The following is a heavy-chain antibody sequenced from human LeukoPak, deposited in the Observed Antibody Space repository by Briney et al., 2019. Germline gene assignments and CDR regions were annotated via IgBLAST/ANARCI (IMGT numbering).Heavy chain of an antibody. Sequence: PGGSLRLSCAASGFTFSNYAMSWVRQAPGKGLEWVSFISGSGGSTYYADSVKGRFTISRDDSKNTLYLQMNSLRAEDTAVYYCAKGAYSSSAEYFQHWGQGTLVTVSS. CDR3: AKGAYSSSAEYFQH. V-gene: IGHV3-23*01. D-gene: IGHD6-13*01. CDR1: GFTFSNYA. CDR2: ISGSGGST. J-gene: IGHJ1*01.